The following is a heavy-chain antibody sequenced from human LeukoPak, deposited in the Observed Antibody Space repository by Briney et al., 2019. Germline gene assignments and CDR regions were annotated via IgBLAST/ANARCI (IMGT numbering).Heavy chain of an antibody. V-gene: IGHV3-7*01. CDR1: GLTFSSYW. Sequence: GGSLRLSCAASGLTFSSYWMSWVRQAPGKGLEWVANIKQDGSEKYYEDSVKGRFTISRDNAKNSLYLQMSSLRAEDTAVYYCARALGIGYYDSRGYYFDYWGQGTLVTVSS. CDR2: IKQDGSEK. CDR3: ARALGIGYYDSRGYYFDY. D-gene: IGHD3-22*01. J-gene: IGHJ4*02.